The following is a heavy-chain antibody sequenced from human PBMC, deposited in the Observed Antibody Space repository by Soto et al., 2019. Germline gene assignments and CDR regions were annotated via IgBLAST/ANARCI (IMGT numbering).Heavy chain of an antibody. CDR3: ARGHIPVYGPVPDYFDS. Sequence: QVHLQQWGAGLLKPSETLSLTCGVYGGSLRGSYWSWIRQPPGKALEWLGKVTHSGSTTFNPSLKRRVSVSVDTSHNQFSLKLTSVTAADTAVYYCARGHIPVYGPVPDYFDSWGQGTLVTVSS. CDR2: VTHSGST. V-gene: IGHV4-34*02. CDR1: GGSLRGSY. D-gene: IGHD2-21*01. J-gene: IGHJ4*02.